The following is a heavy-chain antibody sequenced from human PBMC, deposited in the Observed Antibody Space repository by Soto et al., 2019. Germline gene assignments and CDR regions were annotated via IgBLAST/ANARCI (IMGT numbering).Heavy chain of an antibody. V-gene: IGHV3-33*08. J-gene: IGHJ6*02. CDR1: GITFGSRA. D-gene: IGHD2-15*01. CDR2: TWYDGSIK. Sequence: VQLLESGGDLVQPGGSLRLSCVASGITFGSRAMSWVRQAPGEGLEWVAITWYDGSIKYYADSAKGRFTISRDNSRNTLYLQMSSLRVEDTAVYFCARIACTGGSCRPYAYYGMDVWGQGTTVTVSS. CDR3: ARIACTGGSCRPYAYYGMDV.